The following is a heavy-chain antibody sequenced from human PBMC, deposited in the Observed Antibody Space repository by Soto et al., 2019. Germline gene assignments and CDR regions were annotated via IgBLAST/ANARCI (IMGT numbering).Heavy chain of an antibody. CDR3: ATMGTPATGLYYFDY. D-gene: IGHD2-15*01. Sequence: SETLSLTCSVAGESMRDYYWSWIRQAPGRGLEWIGHISNSANTYYNPSLGSRVTISVDTSKNQFSLNLSFVTAADTAVYYCATMGTPATGLYYFDYWGQGTLVTVSS. J-gene: IGHJ4*02. CDR2: ISNSANT. CDR1: GESMRDYY. V-gene: IGHV4-4*09.